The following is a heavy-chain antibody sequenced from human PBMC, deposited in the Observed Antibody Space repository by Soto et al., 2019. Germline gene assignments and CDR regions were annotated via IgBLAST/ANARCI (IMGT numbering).Heavy chain of an antibody. Sequence: GESLKISCKGSGYSFTSYWISWVRQMPGKGLEWMGRIDPSDSYTNYSPSFQGHVTISADKSISTAYLQWSSLKASDTAMYYCARLGGQQLAPGAFAIWGQGTMVTVSS. J-gene: IGHJ3*02. CDR1: GYSFTSYW. CDR3: ARLGGQQLAPGAFAI. CDR2: IDPSDSYT. V-gene: IGHV5-10-1*01. D-gene: IGHD6-13*01.